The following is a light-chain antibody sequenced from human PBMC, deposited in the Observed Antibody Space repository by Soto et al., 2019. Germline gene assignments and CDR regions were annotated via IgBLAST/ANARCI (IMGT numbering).Light chain of an antibody. CDR2: KAS. J-gene: IGKJ1*01. CDR1: QTISSW. Sequence: DIQMTQSPSTLSGSVGDRVTITCRASQTISSWLAWYQQKPGKAPKLLIYKASTLKSGVPSRFSGSGSGTEFTLTISSLQPDDFAVYYCQHYGTSPSTFGRGTKVDI. CDR3: QHYGTSPST. V-gene: IGKV1-5*03.